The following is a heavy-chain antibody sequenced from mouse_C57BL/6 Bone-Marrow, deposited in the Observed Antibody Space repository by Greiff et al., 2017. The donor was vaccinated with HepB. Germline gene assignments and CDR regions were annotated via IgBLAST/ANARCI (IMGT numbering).Heavy chain of an antibody. CDR1: GFTFSDYG. J-gene: IGHJ3*01. CDR3: ASNSWFAY. Sequence: VKVVESGGGLVKPGGSLKLSCAASGFTFSDYGMHWVRQAPEKGLEWVAYISSGSSTIYYADTVKGRFTISRDNAKNTLFLQMTSLRSEDTAMYYCASNSWFAYWGQGTLVTVSA. V-gene: IGHV5-17*01. CDR2: ISSGSSTI.